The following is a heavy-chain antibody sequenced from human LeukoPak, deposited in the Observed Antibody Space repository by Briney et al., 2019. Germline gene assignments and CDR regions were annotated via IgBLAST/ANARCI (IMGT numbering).Heavy chain of an antibody. J-gene: IGHJ5*02. Sequence: GGSLRLSCAASGFTFSSYAMRWVRQAPGKGLEWVSTISGSGGSTNYADSVKGRFTISRDNAKSTLYLQMNSLRVDDTAVYYCAKGAGWQQLVGWFDPWGQGTLVTVSS. CDR2: ISGSGGST. D-gene: IGHD6-13*01. V-gene: IGHV3-23*01. CDR3: AKGAGWQQLVGWFDP. CDR1: GFTFSSYA.